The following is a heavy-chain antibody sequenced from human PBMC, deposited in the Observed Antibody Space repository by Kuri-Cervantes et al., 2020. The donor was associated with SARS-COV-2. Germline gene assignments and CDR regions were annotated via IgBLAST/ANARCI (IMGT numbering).Heavy chain of an antibody. D-gene: IGHD4-17*01. CDR3: ARAASAYGSGGFDY. J-gene: IGHJ4*02. V-gene: IGHV3-21*01. CDR1: GFTFSSYS. Sequence: GGSLRLSCAASGFTFSSYSMNWVRQAPGKGLEWVSSISSSSSYIYYADSVKGRFTISRETSKSTLYLQMNSLRAEDTAVYHCARAASAYGSGGFDYWGQGALVTVSS. CDR2: ISSSSSYI.